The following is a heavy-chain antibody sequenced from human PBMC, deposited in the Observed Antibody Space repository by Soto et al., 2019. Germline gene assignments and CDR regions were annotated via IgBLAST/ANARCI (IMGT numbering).Heavy chain of an antibody. CDR2: IIPISETT. D-gene: IGHD3-22*01. J-gene: IGHJ6*02. V-gene: IGHV1-69*06. Sequence: PVKVSWKAAGGTFSSLDINRVRQAPGQGLEWMGGIIPISETTNYAQIFQGRVSIVADKSTSTAYMELSRLRSEDTAVYYCARALLSHSYDSGGYDSYFHAMDVWGQGTPVTVSS. CDR1: GGTFSSLD. CDR3: ARALLSHSYDSGGYDSYFHAMDV.